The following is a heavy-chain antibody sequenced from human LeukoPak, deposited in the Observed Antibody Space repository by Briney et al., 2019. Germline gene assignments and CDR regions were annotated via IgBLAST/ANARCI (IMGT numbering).Heavy chain of an antibody. Sequence: GESLKISCQGSGYSFTSYWIGWVRQMPGKGLEWMGIIYPGDSDTRYSPSFQGQVTISADKSISTAYLQWSSLKASDTAMYYCARRLGYCSSTGCSHYFDYWGQGTLVTVSS. J-gene: IGHJ4*02. D-gene: IGHD2-2*01. CDR3: ARRLGYCSSTGCSHYFDY. CDR2: IYPGDSDT. CDR1: GYSFTSYW. V-gene: IGHV5-51*01.